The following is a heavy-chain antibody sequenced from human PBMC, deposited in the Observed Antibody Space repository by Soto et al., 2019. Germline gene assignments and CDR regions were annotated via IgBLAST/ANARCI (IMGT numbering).Heavy chain of an antibody. CDR2: ISSSGSTI. CDR1: GFTFSDYY. CDR3: ARERRTGTTVQKAYYYYYIDV. Sequence: QVQLVESGGGLVKPGGSLRLSCAASGFTFSDYYMSWIRQAPGKGLEWVSYISSSGSTIYYADSVKGRFTISRDNAKNSLYLQMNSLRAEDTAVYYCARERRTGTTVQKAYYYYYIDVWGKGTTVTVSS. D-gene: IGHD1-1*01. V-gene: IGHV3-11*01. J-gene: IGHJ6*03.